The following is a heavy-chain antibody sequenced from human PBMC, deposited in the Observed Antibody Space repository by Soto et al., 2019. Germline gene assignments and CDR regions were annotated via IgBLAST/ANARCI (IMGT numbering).Heavy chain of an antibody. V-gene: IGHV4-59*01. D-gene: IGHD3-10*01. CDR1: GGSISSYC. Sequence: SETLSLTCTVSGGSISSYCWSWIRQPPGKGLEWIGYIYYSGSTNYNPSLKSRVTISVDTSKNQFSLKLSSGTAADTAVYYCARVWGGAFDIWGQGTMVTVSS. J-gene: IGHJ3*02. CDR3: ARVWGGAFDI. CDR2: IYYSGST.